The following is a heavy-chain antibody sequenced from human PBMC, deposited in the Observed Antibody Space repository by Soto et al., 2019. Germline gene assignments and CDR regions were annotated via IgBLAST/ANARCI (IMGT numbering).Heavy chain of an antibody. CDR2: ISGSGGST. CDR1: GFTFSSYA. J-gene: IGHJ3*02. Sequence: EVQLLESGGGLVQPGGSLRLSCAASGFTFSSYAMSWVRQAPGKGLEWVSAISGSGGSTYYADSAKGRFTISRDNSKNKLYLQMNSLRAEDTAVYYCGKVGDVLRYFDRLSIPRRDDAFDRWGQGTMVTVSS. D-gene: IGHD3-9*01. CDR3: GKVGDVLRYFDRLSIPRRDDAFDR. V-gene: IGHV3-23*01.